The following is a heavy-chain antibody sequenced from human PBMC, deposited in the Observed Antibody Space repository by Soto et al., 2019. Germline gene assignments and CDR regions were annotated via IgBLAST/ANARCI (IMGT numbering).Heavy chain of an antibody. CDR2: ISFDGTTD. D-gene: IGHD2-15*01. J-gene: IGHJ6*02. CDR1: GFNFNNYN. CDR3: ARDNRDCSAFNCYNPGRVFGLDV. Sequence: LRLSCVASGFNFNNYNLHWVRQAPSNSLESVAVISFDGTTDYYADSVKGRFTVSRDNFKNILSLQMDSLRPEDTAVYYCARDNRDCSAFNCYNPGRVFGLDVWGQGTTVTVSS. V-gene: IGHV3-30-3*01.